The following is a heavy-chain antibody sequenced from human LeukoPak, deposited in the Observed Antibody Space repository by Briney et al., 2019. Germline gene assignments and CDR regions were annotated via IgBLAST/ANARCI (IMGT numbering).Heavy chain of an antibody. CDR1: GFTFSSYE. D-gene: IGHD6-13*01. V-gene: IGHV3-48*03. Sequence: PGGSLRLSCAASGFTFSSYEMNWVRQAPGKGLEWVSYISSSGSTIYYADSVKGRFTISRDNAKNSLYLQMNSLRAEDTAVYYCARDRGSSWYSDYWGQGTLVTVSS. CDR3: ARDRGSSWYSDY. J-gene: IGHJ4*02. CDR2: ISSSGSTI.